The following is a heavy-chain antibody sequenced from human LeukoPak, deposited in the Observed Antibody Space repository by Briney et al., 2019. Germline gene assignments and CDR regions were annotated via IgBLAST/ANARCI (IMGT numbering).Heavy chain of an antibody. J-gene: IGHJ6*02. V-gene: IGHV1-8*01. CDR2: MNPNSGNT. D-gene: IGHD5-18*01. CDR3: ARGLGELWLPVPTRPYGMDV. CDR1: GYTFTSYD. Sequence: ASVEVSCKASGYTFTSYDINWVRQATGQGLEWMGWMNPNSGNTGYAQNFQGRVTMTRNTSISTAYMELSSLRSEDTAVYYCARGLGELWLPVPTRPYGMDVWGQGTTVTVSS.